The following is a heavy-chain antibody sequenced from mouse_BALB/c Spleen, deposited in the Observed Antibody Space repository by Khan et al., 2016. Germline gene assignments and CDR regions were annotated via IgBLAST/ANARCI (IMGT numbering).Heavy chain of an antibody. CDR1: GYTFSSYW. D-gene: IGHD1-1*01. CDR3: ARRRRPYYYDIRGDAMDY. V-gene: IGHV1-9*01. J-gene: IGHJ4*01. Sequence: VQLQESGAELMKPGASVKISCKATGYTFSSYWIEWVKQRPGHGLEWIGEILPGSGSTNYNEKFKGKATFTADTSSNTAYMQLSSLTSEDSAVYYCARRRRPYYYDIRGDAMDYWVQRTSVTVSS. CDR2: ILPGSGST.